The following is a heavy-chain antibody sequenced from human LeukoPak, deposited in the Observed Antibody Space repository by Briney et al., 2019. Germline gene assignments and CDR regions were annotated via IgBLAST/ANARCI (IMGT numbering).Heavy chain of an antibody. V-gene: IGHV3-23*01. CDR1: GFTFSSYA. D-gene: IGHD4-23*01. CDR2: ISDRGGST. CDR3: AKDRDYGGFDY. J-gene: IGHJ4*02. Sequence: GGSLRLSCAASGFTFSSYAMNWVRQAPGKGLEWVSAISDRGGSTYYADSVKGRFTISRNNSKNTLYLQMNSLRAEDTAVYYCAKDRDYGGFDYWGQGTLVTVSS.